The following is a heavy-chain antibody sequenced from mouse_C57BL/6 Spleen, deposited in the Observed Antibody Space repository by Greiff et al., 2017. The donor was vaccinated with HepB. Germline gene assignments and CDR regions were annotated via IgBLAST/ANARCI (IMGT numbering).Heavy chain of an antibody. Sequence: VQLQQSGAELVKPGASVKLSCKASGYTFTSYWMHWVKQRPGQGLEWIGMIHPNSGSTNYNEKFKSKATLTVDKSSSTAYMQLSSLTSEDSAVYYRAKPFYGSTSVDYWGQGTTLTVSS. V-gene: IGHV1-64*01. D-gene: IGHD1-1*01. CDR3: AKPFYGSTSVDY. J-gene: IGHJ2*01. CDR2: IHPNSGST. CDR1: GYTFTSYW.